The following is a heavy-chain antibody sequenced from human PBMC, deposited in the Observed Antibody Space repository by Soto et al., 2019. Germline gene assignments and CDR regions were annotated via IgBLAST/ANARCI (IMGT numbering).Heavy chain of an antibody. Sequence: GGSLRLSCAASGFTFSSYSMNWVRQAPGKGLEWVSYISSSSSTIYYADSVKGRFTISRDNAKNSLYLQMNSLRAEDTAVYYCARDQSIVVVPAAFGMDVWGQGTTVTVSS. CDR2: ISSSSSTI. D-gene: IGHD2-2*01. CDR1: GFTFSSYS. J-gene: IGHJ6*02. V-gene: IGHV3-48*01. CDR3: ARDQSIVVVPAAFGMDV.